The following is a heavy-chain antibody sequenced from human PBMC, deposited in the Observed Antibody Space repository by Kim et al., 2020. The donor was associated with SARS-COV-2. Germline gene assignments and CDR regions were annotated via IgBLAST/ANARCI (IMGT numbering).Heavy chain of an antibody. D-gene: IGHD3-10*01. V-gene: IGHV3-7*03. Sequence: GGSLRLSCAASGFTFSSYWMSWVRQAPGKGLEWVANIKQDGSEKYYVDSVKGRFTISRDNAKNSLYLQMNSLRAEDTAVYYCARDGSGSPGGSLYYYYGMDVWGQGTTVTVSS. CDR2: IKQDGSEK. J-gene: IGHJ6*02. CDR3: ARDGSGSPGGSLYYYYGMDV. CDR1: GFTFSSYW.